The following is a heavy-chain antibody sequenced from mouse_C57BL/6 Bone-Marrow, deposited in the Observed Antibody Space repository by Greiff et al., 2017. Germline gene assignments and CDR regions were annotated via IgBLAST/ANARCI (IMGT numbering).Heavy chain of an antibody. CDR2: LSYSGST. D-gene: IGHD3-2*02. Sequence: VQLKESGPGLAKPSQTLSLTCSVTGYSITSDYWNWIRKFPGNKLEYMGYLSYSGSTYYNPSLIRRISLTRVTSKNQYYLQWNPVSTEDTSTYYWSRTAQATGENYVDYWGQGTTLTVAS. J-gene: IGHJ2*01. V-gene: IGHV3-8*01. CDR3: SRTAQATGENYVDY. CDR1: GYSITSDY.